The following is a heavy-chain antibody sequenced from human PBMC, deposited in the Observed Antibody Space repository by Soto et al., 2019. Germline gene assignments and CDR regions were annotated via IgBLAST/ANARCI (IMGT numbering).Heavy chain of an antibody. CDR3: ARDPGYRYGYYYGMDV. Sequence: QVQLVQSGAEVKKPGASVKVSCKASGYTFTGYYMHWVRQAPGQGLEWMGWINPNSGGTNYAQKFQGWVTRTRDTSISTAYMELSRVRSDDTAVYYCARDPGYRYGYYYGMDVWGQGTTVTVSS. J-gene: IGHJ6*02. CDR1: GYTFTGYY. D-gene: IGHD5-18*01. CDR2: INPNSGGT. V-gene: IGHV1-2*04.